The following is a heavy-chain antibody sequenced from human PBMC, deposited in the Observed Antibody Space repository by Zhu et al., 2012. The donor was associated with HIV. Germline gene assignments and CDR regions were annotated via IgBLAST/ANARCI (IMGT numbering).Heavy chain of an antibody. D-gene: IGHD6-13*01. CDR2: IHYTGST. CDR1: GGSITSGDYY. CDR3: VRVVSSNWQFNWFRP. J-gene: IGHJ5*02. V-gene: IGHV4-30-4*08. Sequence: QVQLQESGPGLVRPSQTLSLTCTVSGGSITSGDYYWNWIRQSPGKGLEWIGYIHYTGSTYYNPSLKSRLFISLDTSKNQFSLNRETFVTAADTAVYYCVRVVSSNWQFNWFRPLGPGNPGHRRL.